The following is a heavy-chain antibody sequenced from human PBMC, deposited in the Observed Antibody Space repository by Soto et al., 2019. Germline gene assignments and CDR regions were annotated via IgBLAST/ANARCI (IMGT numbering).Heavy chain of an antibody. J-gene: IGHJ5*02. CDR3: ARAALIRRVVVTPSSWFDP. CDR1: GYTFTGYY. V-gene: IGHV1-2*02. CDR2: INPNSGGT. D-gene: IGHD3-22*01. Sequence: ASVKVSCKASGYTFTGYYMHWVRQAPGQGLEWMGWINPNSGGTNYAQKFQGRVTMTRDTSISTAYMELSRLRSDDTAVYYCARAALIRRVVVTPSSWFDPWGQGTLVTVLL.